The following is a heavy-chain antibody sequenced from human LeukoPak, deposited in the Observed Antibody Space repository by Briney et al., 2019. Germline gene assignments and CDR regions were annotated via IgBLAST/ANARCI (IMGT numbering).Heavy chain of an antibody. CDR1: GFTFSRYW. V-gene: IGHV3-7*01. D-gene: IGHD2-8*01. Sequence: GGSLRLSCAASGFTFSRYWISWVRQAPGKGLEWVANIKQDGSEKYYVDSVKGRFTISGDNAKNSLYLQMNSLRGEDTAVYYCVRVSCTNGVCYGFDYWGQGTLVTVSS. J-gene: IGHJ4*02. CDR3: VRVSCTNGVCYGFDY. CDR2: IKQDGSEK.